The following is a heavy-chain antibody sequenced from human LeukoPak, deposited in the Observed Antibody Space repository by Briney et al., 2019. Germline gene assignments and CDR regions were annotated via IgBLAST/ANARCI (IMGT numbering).Heavy chain of an antibody. J-gene: IGHJ3*02. V-gene: IGHV1-46*01. CDR3: ARDAGCSGGSCSSAFDI. Sequence: ASVKVSCKASGYTFTSYYMHWVRQAPGQGLEWMGIINPSGGSTSYAQKFQGRVTMTRDTSTSTVYMELSSLRSEDTAVYYCARDAGCSGGSCSSAFDIWGQGTMVTVPS. D-gene: IGHD2-15*01. CDR1: GYTFTSYY. CDR2: INPSGGST.